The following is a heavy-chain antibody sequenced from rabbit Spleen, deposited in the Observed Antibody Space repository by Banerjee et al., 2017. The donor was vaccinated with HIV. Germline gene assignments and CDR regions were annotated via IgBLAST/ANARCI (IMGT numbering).Heavy chain of an antibody. D-gene: IGHD2-1*01. CDR3: VRDLGHDDYSEKGSFNL. CDR2: IYAGSSGST. Sequence: QEQLEESGGDLVKPGASLTLTCTASGFSFSSSYYMCWVRQAPGKGLECIACIYAGSSGSTSYSGRAKGRLTFSKTSSSTVTLQLTSVTAADAAAYFFVRDLGHDDYSEKGSFNLWGPGTLVTVS. CDR1: GFSFSSSYY. J-gene: IGHJ4*01. V-gene: IGHV1S45*01.